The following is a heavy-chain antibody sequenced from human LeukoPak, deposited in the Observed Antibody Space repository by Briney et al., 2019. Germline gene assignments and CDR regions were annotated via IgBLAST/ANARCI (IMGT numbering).Heavy chain of an antibody. D-gene: IGHD3-22*01. V-gene: IGHV3-11*04. CDR1: GFTFSDYY. CDR2: ISSSGSTI. J-gene: IGHJ3*02. CDR3: ARGGGGVSSGYRWLRGAFDI. Sequence: GGSLRLSCAASGFTFSDYYMSWIRQAPGKGLEWVSYISSSGSTIYYADSVKGRFTISRDNAKNSLYLQMNSLRAEDTAVYYCARGGGGVSSGYRWLRGAFDIWGQGTMATVSS.